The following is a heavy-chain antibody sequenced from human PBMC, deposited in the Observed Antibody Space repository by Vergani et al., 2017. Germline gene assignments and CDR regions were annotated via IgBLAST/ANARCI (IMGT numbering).Heavy chain of an antibody. J-gene: IGHJ4*02. CDR1: GVDFSSYI. CDR2: FSPGTKSQ. Sequence: QLVESGGGWVQPGGSLRLSFLVSGVDFSSYIMTWVRQAPGKGLEWVSFFSPGTKSQSYAESVKGRFNISRDNYKNTLYLQMNSLRAEDTAVYYCMQAITDQWGEGLLVSVSS. CDR3: MQAITDQ. V-gene: IGHV3-30*01.